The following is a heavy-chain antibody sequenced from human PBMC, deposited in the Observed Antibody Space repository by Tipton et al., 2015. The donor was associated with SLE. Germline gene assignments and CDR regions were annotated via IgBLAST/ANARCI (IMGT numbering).Heavy chain of an antibody. J-gene: IGHJ6*02. CDR3: AASLLYDFWSGSNAANGMDV. V-gene: IGHV3-7*01. Sequence: SLRLSCAASGFTFRSYWMSWVRQAPGKGLEWVANIKQDGSEKYYVDSVKGRFTISRDNAKNSLYLQMNSLRAEDTAVYYCAASLLYDFWSGSNAANGMDVWGQGSTVTVSS. CDR1: GFTFRSYW. CDR2: IKQDGSEK. D-gene: IGHD3-3*01.